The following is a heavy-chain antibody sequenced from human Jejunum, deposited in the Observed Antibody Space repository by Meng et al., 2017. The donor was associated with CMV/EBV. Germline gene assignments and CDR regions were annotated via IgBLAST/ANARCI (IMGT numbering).Heavy chain of an antibody. J-gene: IGHJ5*01. CDR1: GISVTTNY. CDR3: ARGAMSFES. Sequence: QLVASGGGVVQPGGFLRLSCAVSGISVTTNYMTWVRQTPGKGLEWVSVIYSGGDKTYYADSVKGRFTISRDSSRNTLYLQMTSLRAGDTALYYCARGAMSFESWGQGTLVTVSS. CDR2: IYSGGDKT. V-gene: IGHV3-66*01.